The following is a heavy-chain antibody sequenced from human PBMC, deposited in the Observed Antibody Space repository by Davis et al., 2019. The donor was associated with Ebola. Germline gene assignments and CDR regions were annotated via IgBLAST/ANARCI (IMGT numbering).Heavy chain of an antibody. Sequence: GGSLRLSCAASGFTVSSNYMSWVRQAPGKGLEWVSVIYSGGSTYYADSVKGRFTISRDNSKNTLYLQMNSLRAEDTAVYYSARDLTTGDLRYYDILTPKLYYFDYWGQGTLVTVSS. V-gene: IGHV3-66*01. CDR3: ARDLTTGDLRYYDILTPKLYYFDY. CDR1: GFTVSSNY. CDR2: IYSGGST. J-gene: IGHJ4*02. D-gene: IGHD3-9*01.